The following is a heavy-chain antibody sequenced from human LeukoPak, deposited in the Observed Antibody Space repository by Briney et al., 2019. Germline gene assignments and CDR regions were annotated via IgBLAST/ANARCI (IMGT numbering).Heavy chain of an antibody. CDR3: AKGPTYGDYGPIDY. CDR2: ISGSGGST. J-gene: IGHJ4*02. D-gene: IGHD4-17*01. Sequence: GGSLRLSCAASGFTFSSYAMSWVRQAPGKGLEWVSAISGSGGSTYYADSVKGRFTISRDNSKNTLYLQMNSLRAEDTAVYYCAKGPTYGDYGPIDYWGQGTLVTVSS. CDR1: GFTFSSYA. V-gene: IGHV3-23*01.